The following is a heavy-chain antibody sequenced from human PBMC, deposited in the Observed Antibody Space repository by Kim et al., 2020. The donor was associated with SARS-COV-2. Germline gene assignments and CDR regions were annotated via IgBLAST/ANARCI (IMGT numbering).Heavy chain of an antibody. J-gene: IGHJ4*02. CDR2: T. V-gene: IGHV3-43*01. D-gene: IGHD3-10*01. Sequence: TYYADSVKGRFTISRDNSKNSLYLQMNSLRTEDTALYYCAKDMVRGVFDYWGQGTLVTVSS. CDR3: AKDMVRGVFDY.